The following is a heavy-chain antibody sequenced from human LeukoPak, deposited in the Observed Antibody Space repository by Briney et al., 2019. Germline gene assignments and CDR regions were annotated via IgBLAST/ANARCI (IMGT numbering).Heavy chain of an antibody. Sequence: GASVTVSCKASGYTFTSYGISWVRQAPGQGLEWMGWISAYNGNTNYAQKLQGRVTMTTDTSTSTAYMELRSLRSDDTAVYYCARAQYYYDSSGYSQFDYWGQGTLVTVSS. J-gene: IGHJ4*02. V-gene: IGHV1-18*01. D-gene: IGHD3-22*01. CDR3: ARAQYYYDSSGYSQFDY. CDR1: GYTFTSYG. CDR2: ISAYNGNT.